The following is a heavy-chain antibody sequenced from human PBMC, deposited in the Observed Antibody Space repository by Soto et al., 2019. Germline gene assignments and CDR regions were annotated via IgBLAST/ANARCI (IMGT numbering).Heavy chain of an antibody. CDR2: ISGSGDNT. J-gene: IGHJ4*02. CDR1: GFTFSNYV. Sequence: PGGSLRLSCAASGFTFSNYVMSWVRQAPGKGLEWVSSISGSGDNTYYADSVKGRFTISRDNSKNTLFLQMNSLRAEDTAVYYCAKLPLVLALGFGYGGQGTLVTVSS. V-gene: IGHV3-23*01. CDR3: AKLPLVLALGFGY.